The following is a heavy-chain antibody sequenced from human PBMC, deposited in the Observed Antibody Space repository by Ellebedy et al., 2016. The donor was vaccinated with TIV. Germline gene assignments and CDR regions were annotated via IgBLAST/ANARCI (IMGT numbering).Heavy chain of an antibody. D-gene: IGHD3-3*01. CDR1: GFTFSSYG. J-gene: IGHJ4*02. V-gene: IGHV3-33*01. CDR3: ARDLRNAFDY. Sequence: GGSLRLXXAASGFTFSSYGMHWVRQAPGKGLEWVAVIWYDGSNKYYADSVKGRFTISGDNSKNTLYLQMNSLRAEDTAVYYCARDLRNAFDYWGQGTLVTASS. CDR2: IWYDGSNK.